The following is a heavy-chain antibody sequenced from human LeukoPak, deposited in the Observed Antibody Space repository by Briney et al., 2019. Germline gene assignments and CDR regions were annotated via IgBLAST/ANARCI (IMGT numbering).Heavy chain of an antibody. CDR1: GYTFTSYG. CDR2: ICAYNGNT. D-gene: IGHD2-2*01. Sequence: GASVKVSCKASGYTFTSYGISWVRQAPGQGLEWMGWICAYNGNTNYAQKLQGRVTMTTDTSTSTAYMELRSLRSDDTAVYYCARTYCSSTSCYSGYWGQGTLVTVSS. V-gene: IGHV1-18*01. J-gene: IGHJ4*02. CDR3: ARTYCSSTSCYSGY.